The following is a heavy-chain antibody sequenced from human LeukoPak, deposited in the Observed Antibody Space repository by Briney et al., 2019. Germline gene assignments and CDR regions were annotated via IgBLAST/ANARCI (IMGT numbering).Heavy chain of an antibody. CDR3: ARDGLWSDSSGYSDAFDI. J-gene: IGHJ3*02. Sequence: GRSLRLSCAASGFTFSNYAMHWVRQAPGKGLEWVAVLSYDGSNKYYADSVKGRFTISRDNSKNTLYLQMNSLRPEDTAVYYCARDGLWSDSSGYSDAFDIWGQGTMVTVS. CDR1: GFTFSNYA. V-gene: IGHV3-30-3*01. D-gene: IGHD3-22*01. CDR2: LSYDGSNK.